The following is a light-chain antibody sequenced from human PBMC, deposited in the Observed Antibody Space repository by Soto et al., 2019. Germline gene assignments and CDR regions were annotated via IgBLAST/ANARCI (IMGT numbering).Light chain of an antibody. CDR1: QNVNSNH. V-gene: IGKV3-20*01. J-gene: IGKJ1*01. Sequence: EIVLTQSPGTLSLSPGEGATLSCRASQNVNSNHIAWYQQKPGQAPRLLIYGPSSRATGIPERFSGSGSGTDFTLTISRLEPEDFAVYFCHQFGSSPQTFGHGTKVDIK. CDR2: GPS. CDR3: HQFGSSPQT.